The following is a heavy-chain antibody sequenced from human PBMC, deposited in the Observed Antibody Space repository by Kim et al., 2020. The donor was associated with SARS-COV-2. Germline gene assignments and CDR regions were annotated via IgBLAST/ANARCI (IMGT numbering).Heavy chain of an antibody. CDR2: IYYSGST. V-gene: IGHV4-59*01. D-gene: IGHD6-13*01. CDR3: ARMDGGIAALGWFDP. Sequence: SETLSLTCTVSGGSISSYYWSWIRQPPGKGLEWIGYIYYSGSTNYNPSLKSRVTISVDTSKNQFSLKLSSVTAADTAVYYCARMDGGIAALGWFDPWGQGTLVTVSS. J-gene: IGHJ5*02. CDR1: GGSISSYY.